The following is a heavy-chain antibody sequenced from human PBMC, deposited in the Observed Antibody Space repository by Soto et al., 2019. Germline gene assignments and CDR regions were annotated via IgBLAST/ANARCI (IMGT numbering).Heavy chain of an antibody. CDR1: GGSVSSGSYY. CDR3: ARETGWELHGWFDP. Sequence: QVQLQESGPGLVKPSETLSLTCTVSGGSVSSGSYYWSWIRQPPGKGLEWIGYIYYSGSTNYNPSRKSRVTISVDTSKNQFSLKLSSVTAADTAVYYCARETGWELHGWFDPWGQGTLVTVSS. J-gene: IGHJ5*02. V-gene: IGHV4-61*01. D-gene: IGHD1-26*01. CDR2: IYYSGST.